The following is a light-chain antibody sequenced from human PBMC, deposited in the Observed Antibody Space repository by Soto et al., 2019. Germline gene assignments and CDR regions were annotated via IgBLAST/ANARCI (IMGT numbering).Light chain of an antibody. J-gene: IGLJ2*01. CDR1: SSDIGGYNY. Sequence: QSALTQPASVSGSPGQSITISCTGSSSDIGGYNYVSWYQQHPGKAPKLIIYDVTYRPSGLSYRFSASKSGSTASLTISGLQPEDEAYYYCSSYSGSTTHLLFGGGTKLTVL. CDR3: SSYSGSTTHLL. CDR2: DVT. V-gene: IGLV2-14*01.